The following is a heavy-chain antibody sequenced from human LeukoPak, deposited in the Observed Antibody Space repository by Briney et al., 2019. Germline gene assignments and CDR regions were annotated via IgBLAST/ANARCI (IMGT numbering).Heavy chain of an antibody. CDR3: ARNYYGSGSYRLDY. Sequence: ASVKVSCKASGYTFTSYGISWVRQAPGQGLEWMGWISACNGNTNYAQKLQGRVTMTTDTSTSTAYMELRSLRSDDTAVYYCARNYYGSGSYRLDYWGRGTLVTVSS. J-gene: IGHJ4*02. CDR2: ISACNGNT. CDR1: GYTFTSYG. D-gene: IGHD3-10*01. V-gene: IGHV1-18*01.